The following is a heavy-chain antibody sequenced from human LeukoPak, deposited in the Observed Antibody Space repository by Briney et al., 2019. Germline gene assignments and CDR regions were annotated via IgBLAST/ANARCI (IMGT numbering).Heavy chain of an antibody. CDR3: ARSGSSWYYFDC. J-gene: IGHJ4*02. V-gene: IGHV3-48*03. CDR2: ISSGGTTI. Sequence: GGSLRLSCVASGFTFSNYALNWVRQAPGKGLEWVSYISSGGTTIYYADSVKGRFTFSRDNAKNSLYLQMNSLRAEDTAVYYCARSGSSWYYFDCWGQGTLVTVSS. CDR1: GFTFSNYA. D-gene: IGHD6-13*01.